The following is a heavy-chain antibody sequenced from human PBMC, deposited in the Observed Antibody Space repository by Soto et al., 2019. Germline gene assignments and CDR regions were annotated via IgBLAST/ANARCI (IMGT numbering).Heavy chain of an antibody. CDR3: ARDVGGFDY. CDR1: GYTFTSYA. V-gene: IGHV1-3*05. CDR2: INAGNGNT. Sequence: QVQLVQSGAEEKKPGASVKVSCKASGYTFTSYAMHWVRQAPGQRLEWMGWINAGNGNTKYSQKFQGRVTITRDTCASKAYMERSSLRYEDTSVYYCARDVGGFDYWGQGTLVTVSS. D-gene: IGHD1-26*01. J-gene: IGHJ4*02.